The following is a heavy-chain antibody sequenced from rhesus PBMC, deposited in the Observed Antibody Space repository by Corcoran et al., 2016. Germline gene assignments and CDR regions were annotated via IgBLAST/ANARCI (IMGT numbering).Heavy chain of an antibody. V-gene: IGHV4-122*01. CDR3: ARHTEYCSGIYCYARNDVDY. CDR1: GGSISSSYYY. D-gene: IGHD2-27*01. J-gene: IGHJ4*01. Sequence: QVQLQESGPGLVKPSETLSLTRAVSGGSISSSYYYWSWIRQAPGKGLEWIGYISCRGGTSSNPSLDRGVTFSRDTSKNQFSLKLSSVAAADTAVYYWARHTEYCSGIYCYARNDVDYWGQGVLVTVSS. CDR2: ISCRGGT.